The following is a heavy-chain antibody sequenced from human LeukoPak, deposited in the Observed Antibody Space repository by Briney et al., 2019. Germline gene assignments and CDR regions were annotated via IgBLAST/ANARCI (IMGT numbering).Heavy chain of an antibody. CDR2: ISSGSTYI. J-gene: IGHJ4*02. Sequence: PGGSLRLSCAASGFTFSSYALNWVRQAPGKGLEWVSSISSGSTYIYYADSVKGRFTISRDAAKNSLYLQMNSLRAEDTAVYYCARVPNSSNWYYFDYWGQGTLVTVSS. V-gene: IGHV3-21*01. CDR1: GFTFSSYA. D-gene: IGHD6-13*01. CDR3: ARVPNSSNWYYFDY.